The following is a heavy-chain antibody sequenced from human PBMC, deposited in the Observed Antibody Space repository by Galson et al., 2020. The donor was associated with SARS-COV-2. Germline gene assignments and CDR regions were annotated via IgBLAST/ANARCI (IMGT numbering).Heavy chain of an antibody. Sequence: GGSLRLSCAASGFTFSSYWMSCVRQAPGKGLEWVANIKQDGSEKYYVDSVKGRFTISRDNAKNSLYLQMNSLRAEDTAVYYCARVFWTRAVSDAVDCWGQGTLVTVSA. CDR3: ARVFWTRAVSDAVDC. V-gene: IGHV3-7*01. D-gene: IGHD3-3*01. J-gene: IGHJ4*02. CDR2: IKQDGSEK. CDR1: GFTFSSYW.